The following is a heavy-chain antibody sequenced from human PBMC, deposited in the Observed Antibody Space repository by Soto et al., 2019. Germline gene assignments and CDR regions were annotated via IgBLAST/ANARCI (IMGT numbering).Heavy chain of an antibody. J-gene: IGHJ5*02. CDR3: ARSSAVTAIDNWFDP. CDR2: IIPILGIA. Sequence: QVQLVQSGAEVKKPGSSVKVSCKASGGTFSSYTISWVRQAPGQGLEWMGRIIPILGIANYAQKFQGRVTIXXDXSXXTAYMELSSLRSEDTAVYYCARSSAVTAIDNWFDPWGQGTLVTVSS. D-gene: IGHD2-21*02. CDR1: GGTFSSYT. V-gene: IGHV1-69*02.